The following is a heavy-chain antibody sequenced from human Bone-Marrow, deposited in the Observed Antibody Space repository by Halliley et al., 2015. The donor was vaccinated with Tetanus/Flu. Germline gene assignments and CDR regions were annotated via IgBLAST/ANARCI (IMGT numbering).Heavy chain of an antibody. CDR3: ATPWTSGWLGRDAFDI. D-gene: IGHD6-19*01. CDR2: IGGGGGSP. J-gene: IGHJ3*02. Sequence: IGGGGGSPPYADSVKGRFTISRGNSKNPLSLQMNSLRAEVTAVYYCATPWTSGWLGRDAFDIWGQGTMVPFSS. V-gene: IGHV3-23*01.